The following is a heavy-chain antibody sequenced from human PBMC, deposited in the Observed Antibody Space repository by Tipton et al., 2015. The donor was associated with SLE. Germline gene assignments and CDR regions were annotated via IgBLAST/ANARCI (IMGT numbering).Heavy chain of an antibody. CDR1: AASISTSY. Sequence: TLSLTCPVSAASISTSYWSWIRQAPGKGLEWIAYIYQNGGTSYSPSLRSRVTISIDTSKKQFSLKVRSVSAADTAVYYCARIQMGTHYFDSWGQGILVTVSS. CDR2: IYQNGGT. CDR3: ARIQMGTHYFDS. V-gene: IGHV4-59*01. D-gene: IGHD7-27*01. J-gene: IGHJ4*02.